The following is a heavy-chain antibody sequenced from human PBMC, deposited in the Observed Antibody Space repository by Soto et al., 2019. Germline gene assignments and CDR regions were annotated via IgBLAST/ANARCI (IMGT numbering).Heavy chain of an antibody. CDR1: GYTFTIYD. V-gene: IGHV1-46*01. J-gene: IGHJ6*02. CDR3: AREGLVLVPTTVNSDYYYYAMDV. D-gene: IGHD4-17*01. Sequence: GASVKVSCKASGYTFTIYDINWVRQAPGQGLEWMGIINPSGGSTSYAQKFQGRVTITADESTSTVYMELRTLRPEDTAVYYCAREGLVLVPTTVNSDYYYYAMDVWGQGTTVTVSS. CDR2: INPSGGST.